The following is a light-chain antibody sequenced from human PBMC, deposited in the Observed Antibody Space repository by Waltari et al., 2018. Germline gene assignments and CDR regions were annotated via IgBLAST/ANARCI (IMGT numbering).Light chain of an antibody. V-gene: IGLV1-40*01. CDR2: ANT. Sequence: QSVLTQPPSVSGAPGQTVTIACAGTRSNVGSASHVNRYQVIAGTAPNVLIFANTNRPSGVPDRFSGSKSGTSASLAITGLQTEDEADYYCQSYDTTLSGVVFGGGTKVTVL. CDR3: QSYDTTLSGVV. J-gene: IGLJ2*01. CDR1: RSNVGSASH.